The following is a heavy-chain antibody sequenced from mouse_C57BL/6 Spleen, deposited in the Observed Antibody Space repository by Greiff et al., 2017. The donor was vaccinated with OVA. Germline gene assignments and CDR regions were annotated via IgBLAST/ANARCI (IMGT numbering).Heavy chain of an antibody. CDR3: ARRDYYGSSYRLYAMDY. J-gene: IGHJ4*01. CDR1: GYTFTSYW. Sequence: QVQLQQPGAELVKPGASVKLSCKASGYTFTSYWMQWVKQRPGQGLEWIGEIDPSDSYTNYNQKFKDKATLTVDTSSSTAYMQLSSLTSEDSAVYYCARRDYYGSSYRLYAMDYWGQGTSVTVSS. D-gene: IGHD1-1*01. CDR2: IDPSDSYT. V-gene: IGHV1-50*01.